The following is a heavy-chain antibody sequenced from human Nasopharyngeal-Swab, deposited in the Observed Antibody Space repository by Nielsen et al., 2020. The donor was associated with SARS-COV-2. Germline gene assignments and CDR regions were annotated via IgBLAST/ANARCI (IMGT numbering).Heavy chain of an antibody. V-gene: IGHV1-69*04. J-gene: IGHJ4*02. CDR3: ARDVGFGELLSPYYFDY. Sequence: SVKVSCKASGYTFTSYDISWVRQAPGQGLEWMGRIIPILGIANYAQKFQGRVTITADKSTSTAYMELSSLRSEDTAVYYCARDVGFGELLSPYYFDYWGQGTLVTVSS. D-gene: IGHD3-10*01. CDR1: GYTFTSYD. CDR2: IIPILGIA.